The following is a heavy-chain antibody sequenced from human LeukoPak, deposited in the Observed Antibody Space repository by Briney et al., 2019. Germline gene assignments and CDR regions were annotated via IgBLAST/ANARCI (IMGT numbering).Heavy chain of an antibody. CDR3: ASRPVPGGYAFDS. D-gene: IGHD3-16*01. V-gene: IGHV4-39*01. Sequence: KPSETLSLTCSVSGVSISSIDYYWGWIRQPPGQGLEWIGSVYFNGKTYYNPSLRSRVTMTMDTSKNQFSLRLTSVTAADTAVYYCASRPVPGGYAFDSWGQGTLVGVSS. CDR1: GVSISSIDYY. J-gene: IGHJ4*02. CDR2: VYFNGKT.